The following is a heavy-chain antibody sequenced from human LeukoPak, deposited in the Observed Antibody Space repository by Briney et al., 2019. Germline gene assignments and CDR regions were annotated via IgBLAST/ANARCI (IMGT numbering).Heavy chain of an antibody. CDR2: ISSSSSYI. J-gene: IGHJ6*03. V-gene: IGHV3-21*01. CDR1: GFTFSSYS. Sequence: GGSLRLSCAASGFTFSSYSMNWVRQAPGKGLEWVSSISSSSSYIYYADSVKGRFTISRDNAKNSLYLQMNSLRAEDTAVYYCAGSSSSWEGYMDVWGKGTTVTVSS. D-gene: IGHD6-13*01. CDR3: AGSSSSWEGYMDV.